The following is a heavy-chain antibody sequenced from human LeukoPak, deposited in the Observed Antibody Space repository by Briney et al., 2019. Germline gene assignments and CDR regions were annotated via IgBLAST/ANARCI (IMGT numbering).Heavy chain of an antibody. V-gene: IGHV3-48*01. CDR3: ARAPIVLMVYANYFDY. CDR2: ISSSSSTI. D-gene: IGHD2-8*01. J-gene: IGHJ4*02. CDR1: GLTFSSYS. Sequence: GGSRRLSCAASGLTFSSYSMNWVRQAPGKGLAWGSHISSSSSTIYYADSVKGRFTISRDNAKNSLYLQMNSLRAEDTAVYYCARAPIVLMVYANYFDYWGQGTLVTVSS.